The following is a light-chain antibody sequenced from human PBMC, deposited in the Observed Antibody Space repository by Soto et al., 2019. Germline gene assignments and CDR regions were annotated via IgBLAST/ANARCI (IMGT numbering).Light chain of an antibody. CDR1: QPVSANY. CDR2: GAS. Sequence: VVLTQSPATLSLSPGERATLSCRANQPVSANYLARYQQKPAQAPRLLIYGASSRATGIPDRFSGSGSGTDFTLTNTRLEPEDFAVFYCHQYGSSPFTFGPGTKVDIK. CDR3: HQYGSSPFT. V-gene: IGKV3-20*01. J-gene: IGKJ3*01.